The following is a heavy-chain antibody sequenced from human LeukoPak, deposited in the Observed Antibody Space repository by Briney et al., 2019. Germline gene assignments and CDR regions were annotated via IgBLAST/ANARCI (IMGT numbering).Heavy chain of an antibody. V-gene: IGHV3-66*04. D-gene: IGHD6-13*01. CDR1: GLSVSASH. Sequence: GGSLRLSCAVSGLSVSASHMAWVRQAPGKGLEWVFLIYGDGKTEYIDSVKDRFIISRDTSKNSLLLHISALRVEDTATYRCGGRRASPSDSSSFYYPYDYWGQGTPVIVSS. CDR2: IYGDGKT. CDR3: GGRRASPSDSSSFYYPYDY. J-gene: IGHJ4*02.